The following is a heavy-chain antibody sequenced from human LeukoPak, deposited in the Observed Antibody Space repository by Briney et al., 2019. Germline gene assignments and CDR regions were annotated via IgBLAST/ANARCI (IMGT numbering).Heavy chain of an antibody. J-gene: IGHJ5*02. V-gene: IGHV5-51*01. CDR2: IYPDDSDT. CDR3: ARLRFSQIQNWFDP. Sequence: GESLKISCKGSGYSFTSYWIAWVRQMPGKGLEWMGIIYPDDSDTRYSPSFQGQVTISADKSISTAYLQWSSLKASDTAMYYCARLRFSQIQNWFDPWGQGTLVTVSS. D-gene: IGHD3-16*01. CDR1: GYSFTSYW.